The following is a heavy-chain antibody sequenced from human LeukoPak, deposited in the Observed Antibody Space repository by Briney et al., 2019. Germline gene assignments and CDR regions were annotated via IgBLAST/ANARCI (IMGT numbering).Heavy chain of an antibody. D-gene: IGHD1-26*01. CDR3: ATHLGATLFDY. CDR1: GYTLIELS. CDR2: FDPEHGEP. V-gene: IGHV1-24*01. Sequence: ASVKVSCKVPGYTLIELSMHWVRQAPGKGLEWMGNFDPEHGEPIYAQRFQGRVTMTEDTSTDTAYMELSSLRSEDTAVYYCATHLGATLFDYWGQGTLVTVSS. J-gene: IGHJ4*02.